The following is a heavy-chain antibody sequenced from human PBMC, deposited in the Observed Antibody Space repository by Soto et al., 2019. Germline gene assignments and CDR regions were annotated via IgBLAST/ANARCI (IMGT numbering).Heavy chain of an antibody. CDR2: ISGSGGST. J-gene: IGHJ6*04. Sequence: EVQLLESGGGLVQPGGSLRLSCAASGFTFSSYAMSWVRPAPGKGLEWVSAISGSGGSTYYADSVKGRFTISRDNSKNTLYLQMNSLRAEDTAVYYCAKKGGYDFWSGKDVWGKGTPVTVSS. CDR3: AKKGGYDFWSGKDV. D-gene: IGHD3-3*01. V-gene: IGHV3-23*01. CDR1: GFTFSSYA.